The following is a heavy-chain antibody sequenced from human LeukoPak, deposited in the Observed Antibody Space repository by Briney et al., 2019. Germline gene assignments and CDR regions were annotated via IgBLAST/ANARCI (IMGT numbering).Heavy chain of an antibody. CDR3: ARGQLTDPRIDY. D-gene: IGHD6-13*01. Sequence: GGSLRLSCAASGFTFRGYSMNWVRQAPGKGLEWVSHISSGSSTIYYADSVEGRFTISRDNAKNSLYLQMNSLRAKDTAVYYCARGQLTDPRIDYWGQGTLVTVSS. J-gene: IGHJ4*02. V-gene: IGHV3-48*04. CDR2: ISSGSSTI. CDR1: GFTFRGYS.